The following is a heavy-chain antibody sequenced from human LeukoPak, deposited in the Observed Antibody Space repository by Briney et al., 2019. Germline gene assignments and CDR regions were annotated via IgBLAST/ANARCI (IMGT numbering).Heavy chain of an antibody. D-gene: IGHD3-10*01. Sequence: ASVKVSCKASGYTFTSYGISWVRQAPGQGLEWMGWISAYNGNTNYAQKLQGRVTMTTDTSTSTAYMELRSLRSDDTAVYYCARRTPITMVRYYYGMDAWGQGTTVTVSS. V-gene: IGHV1-18*01. CDR3: ARRTPITMVRYYYGMDA. CDR1: GYTFTSYG. CDR2: ISAYNGNT. J-gene: IGHJ6*02.